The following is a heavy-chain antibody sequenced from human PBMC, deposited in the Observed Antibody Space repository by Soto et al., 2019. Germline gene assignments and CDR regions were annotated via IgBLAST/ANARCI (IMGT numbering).Heavy chain of an antibody. D-gene: IGHD1-26*01. V-gene: IGHV3-21*01. CDR3: AREDGVVGATSAFDY. Sequence: GGSLRLSCAASGFTLTTYTMNWVRQAPGMGLEWVSSINGRGNYKYYTDSVEGRFTISRDNAQNSLYLQMNSPRAEDTAVYYCAREDGVVGATSAFDYWGQGTLVTVS. CDR1: GFTLTTYT. CDR2: INGRGNYK. J-gene: IGHJ4*02.